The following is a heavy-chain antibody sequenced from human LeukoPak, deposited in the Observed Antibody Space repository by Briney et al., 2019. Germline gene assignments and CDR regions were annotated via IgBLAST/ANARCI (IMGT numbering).Heavy chain of an antibody. D-gene: IGHD1-26*01. CDR3: ARARIVGATLDY. J-gene: IGHJ4*02. Sequence: GGSLRLSCAASGFTFSSYEMNWVRQAPGKGLEWVSVIYSGGSTYYADSVKGRFTISRDNAKNTLYLQMNSLRAEDTAVYYCARARIVGATLDYWGQGTLVTVSS. V-gene: IGHV3-66*01. CDR1: GFTFSSYE. CDR2: IYSGGST.